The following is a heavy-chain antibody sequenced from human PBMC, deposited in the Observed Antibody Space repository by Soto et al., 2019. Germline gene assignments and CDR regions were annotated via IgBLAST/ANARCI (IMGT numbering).Heavy chain of an antibody. CDR1: GYTFSYYR. CDR2: IDTSNGNT. J-gene: IGHJ4*02. Sequence: QVQLVQSGAEVKKPGDSVKVSCKASGYTFSYYRINLVRQAPGQGLELMGWIDTSNGNTDYAQTFQDRVTMTADTSTSTTFMDVRSRRYDDTAVYYCARGWGHTSGDREYWGQGNLVAVYS. CDR3: ARGWGHTSGDREY. V-gene: IGHV1-18*01. D-gene: IGHD3-22*01.